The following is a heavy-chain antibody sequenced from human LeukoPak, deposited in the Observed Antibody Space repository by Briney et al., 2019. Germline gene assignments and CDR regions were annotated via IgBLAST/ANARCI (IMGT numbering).Heavy chain of an antibody. J-gene: IGHJ6*03. D-gene: IGHD1-26*01. CDR3: ARGSPSVGLYYYYYMDV. V-gene: IGHV1-69*05. Sequence: ASVKVSCKASGGTFSSYAISWVRQAPGQGLEWMGGIIPIFGTANYAQKFQGRVTITTDESTSTAYMELSSLRSEDTAVYYCARGSPSVGLYYYYYMDVWGKGTTVTVSS. CDR1: GGTFSSYA. CDR2: IIPIFGTA.